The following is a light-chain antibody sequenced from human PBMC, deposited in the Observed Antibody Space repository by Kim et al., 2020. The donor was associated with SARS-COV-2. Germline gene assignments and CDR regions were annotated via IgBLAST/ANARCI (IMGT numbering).Light chain of an antibody. J-gene: IGKJ5*01. CDR3: QHCGSSPLA. CDR2: SVS. V-gene: IGKV3-20*01. CDR1: QRSTSSY. Sequence: SSEGRATLSCRVIQRSTSSYLAWYQQIPGQAPRLLLYSVSNRASGIPDRFSGSGSGTVFTLTISSLEPEDFAVYYCQHCGSSPLAFGQGTGLDIK.